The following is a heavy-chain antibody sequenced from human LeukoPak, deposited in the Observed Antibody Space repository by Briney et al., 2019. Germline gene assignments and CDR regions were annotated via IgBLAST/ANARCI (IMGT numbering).Heavy chain of an antibody. CDR2: ISSSSSYI. Sequence: GGSLRLSCAASGFTFSNAWMSWVRQAPGKGLEWVSSISSSSSYIYYADSVKGRFTISRDNAKNSLYLQMNSLRAEDTAVYYCARDRVVVGATTKNYYYYGMDVWGQGTTVTVSS. CDR3: ARDRVVVGATTKNYYYYGMDV. J-gene: IGHJ6*02. V-gene: IGHV3-21*01. CDR1: GFTFSNAW. D-gene: IGHD1-26*01.